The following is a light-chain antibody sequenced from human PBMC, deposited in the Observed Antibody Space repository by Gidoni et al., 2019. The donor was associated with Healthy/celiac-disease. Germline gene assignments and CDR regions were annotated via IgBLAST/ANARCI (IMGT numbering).Light chain of an antibody. CDR1: QSISSY. CDR2: AAS. V-gene: IGKV1-39*01. Sequence: DIQMTQSPSSLSASVGDRVTVTCRASQSISSYLHWYQQKPGKAPKLLIYAASSLQSGVPSRFSGSGSGTDFTLTISSLQPEDFATYYCQQSYNTPYTFGQGTKLEIK. CDR3: QQSYNTPYT. J-gene: IGKJ2*01.